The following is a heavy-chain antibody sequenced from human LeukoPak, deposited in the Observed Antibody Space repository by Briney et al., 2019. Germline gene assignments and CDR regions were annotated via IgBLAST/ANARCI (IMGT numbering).Heavy chain of an antibody. V-gene: IGHV4-59*01. CDR1: GRPLRRYY. D-gene: IGHD3-9*01. J-gene: IGHJ5*02. Sequence: PSQTLSLTCIVSGRPLRRYYWSWIRQPPAKGLEWIGYIYYSWNTKYNPSLQRRGTILVETSQNQFPLKLSSVTAADTVVYYCARQMTYYDILTGYYIGNWLDPWGQGTLVTVSS. CDR2: IYYSWNT. CDR3: ARQMTYYDILTGYYIGNWLDP.